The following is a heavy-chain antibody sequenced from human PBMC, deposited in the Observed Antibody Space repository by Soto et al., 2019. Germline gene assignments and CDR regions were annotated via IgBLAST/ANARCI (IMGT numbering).Heavy chain of an antibody. CDR3: ASNAIVVRIP. CDR2: ISDKGGNT. Sequence: PGGSLRLSCVASGFTFSTYAMSWVRQAPGKGLEWVSAISDKGGNTYYADSVKGRFTISRDNSKNTLYLQMISLRAGDTAVYYCASNAIVVRIPWGQGTLVTVSS. D-gene: IGHD3-10*02. CDR1: GFTFSTYA. V-gene: IGHV3-23*01. J-gene: IGHJ5*02.